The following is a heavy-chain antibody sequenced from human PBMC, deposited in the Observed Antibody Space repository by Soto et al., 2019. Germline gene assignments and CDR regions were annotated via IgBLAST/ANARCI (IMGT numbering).Heavy chain of an antibody. Sequence: SETLSLTCTVSGGSISSGGYYWSWIRQHPGKGLEWIGYIYYSGSTYYNPSLKSRVTISVDTSKNQFSLKLSSVTAADTAVYYCVRHDSTVVMADTSHAFDIWGQGTMVTVSS. D-gene: IGHD4-17*01. CDR2: IYYSGST. J-gene: IGHJ3*02. CDR3: VRHDSTVVMADTSHAFDI. CDR1: GGSISSGGYY. V-gene: IGHV4-31*03.